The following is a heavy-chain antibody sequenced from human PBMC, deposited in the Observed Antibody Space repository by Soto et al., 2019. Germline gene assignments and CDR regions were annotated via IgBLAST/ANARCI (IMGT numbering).Heavy chain of an antibody. Sequence: QVQLVQSGAEVKKPGSSVKVSCKASGDTFNIYTISWVRQAPGQGLEWMGRIIPILDIANYAQKFQGRVTITEDTSATTVYMESSSLRSEDAAVSYCAKDGSDDAFDPWGQGTLVTVSS. CDR1: GDTFNIYT. CDR2: IIPILDIA. D-gene: IGHD1-26*01. V-gene: IGHV1-69*08. J-gene: IGHJ5*02. CDR3: AKDGSDDAFDP.